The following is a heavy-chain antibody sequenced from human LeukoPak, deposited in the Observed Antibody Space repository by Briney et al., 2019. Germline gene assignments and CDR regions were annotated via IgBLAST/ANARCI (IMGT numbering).Heavy chain of an antibody. CDR2: IIPIFGTA. CDR3: ARGQLVPRYYYYGMDV. Sequence: SVKASCKASGGTFSSYAISWVRQAPGQGLEWMGGIIPIFGTANYAQKFQGRVTITADESTSTAYMELSSLRSEDTAVYYCARGQLVPRYYYYGMDVWGQGTTVTVSS. V-gene: IGHV1-69*13. J-gene: IGHJ6*02. CDR1: GGTFSSYA. D-gene: IGHD6-6*01.